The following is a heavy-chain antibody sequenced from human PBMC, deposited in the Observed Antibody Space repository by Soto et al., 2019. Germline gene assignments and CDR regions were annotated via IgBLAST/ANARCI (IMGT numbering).Heavy chain of an antibody. D-gene: IGHD1-26*01. CDR1: GFTFSNYG. Sequence: PGGSLRLSCATSGFTFSNYGIHWVRQAPGKGLEWVEFKWFFASGGNEYYADSVKGRFAIYRDDSKQTAYLEMKSLRAEDTAVYYCGSDPYSGARYYLHXWGQGTQVTVSX. CDR3: GSDPYSGARYYLHX. V-gene: IGHV3-33*01. J-gene: IGHJ4*02. CDR2: KWFFASGGNE.